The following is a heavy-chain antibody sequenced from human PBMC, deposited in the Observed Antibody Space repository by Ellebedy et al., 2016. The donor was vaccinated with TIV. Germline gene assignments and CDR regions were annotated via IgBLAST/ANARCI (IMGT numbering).Heavy chain of an antibody. CDR2: IIPIFGTA. CDR3: ARGRVGATTRAFDY. D-gene: IGHD1-26*01. V-gene: IGHV1-69*13. J-gene: IGHJ4*02. CDR1: GGTFSSYA. Sequence: SVKVSXXASGGTFSSYAISWVRQAPGQGLEWMGGIIPIFGTANYAQKFQGRVTITADESTSTAYMELSSLRSEDTAVYYCARGRVGATTRAFDYWGQGTLVTVSS.